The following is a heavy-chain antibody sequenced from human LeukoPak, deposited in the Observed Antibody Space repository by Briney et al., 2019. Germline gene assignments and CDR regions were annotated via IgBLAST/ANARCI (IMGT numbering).Heavy chain of an antibody. V-gene: IGHV1-69*13. CDR1: GGTFSSYA. CDR2: IIPIFGTA. J-gene: IGHJ2*01. D-gene: IGHD4-23*01. CDR3: ASEPGATTVELGGVSLRFDL. Sequence: ASVKVSCKASGGTFSSYAISWVRQAPGQGLEWMGGIIPIFGTANYAQKFQGRVTITADESTSTAYMELSSLRSEDTAVYYCASEPGATTVELGGVSLRFDLWGCGTLVTVSS.